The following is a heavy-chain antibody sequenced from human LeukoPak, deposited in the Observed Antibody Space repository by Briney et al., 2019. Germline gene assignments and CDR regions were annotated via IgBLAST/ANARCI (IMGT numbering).Heavy chain of an antibody. D-gene: IGHD3-22*01. CDR3: ARDRDYYDSSGYLAIDPFDY. V-gene: IGHV3-33*01. CDR1: GFTFSSYG. J-gene: IGHJ4*02. Sequence: PGRSLRLSCAASGFTFSSYGMHWVRQAPGKGLEWVAVIWYDGSNKYYADSVKGRFTISRDNSKNTLYLQMNSLRAEDTAVYYCARDRDYYDSSGYLAIDPFDYWGQGTLVTVSS. CDR2: IWYDGSNK.